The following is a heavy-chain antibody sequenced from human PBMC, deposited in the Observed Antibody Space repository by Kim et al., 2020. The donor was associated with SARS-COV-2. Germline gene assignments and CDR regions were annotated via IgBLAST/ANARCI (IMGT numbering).Heavy chain of an antibody. CDR3: ARVFSSSPAKKINWFDP. CDR1: GYTFTSYG. Sequence: ASVKVSCKASGYTFTSYGISWVRQAPGQGLEWMGWISAYNGNTNYAQKLQGRVTMTTDTSTSTAYMELRSLRSDDTAVYYCARVFSSSPAKKINWFDPWGQGTLVTVSS. D-gene: IGHD6-6*01. J-gene: IGHJ5*02. V-gene: IGHV1-18*01. CDR2: ISAYNGNT.